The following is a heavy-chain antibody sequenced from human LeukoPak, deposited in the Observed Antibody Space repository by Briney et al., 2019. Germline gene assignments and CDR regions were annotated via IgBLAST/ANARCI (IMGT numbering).Heavy chain of an antibody. Sequence: ASVKVSCKASGYTFTSYYMHWVRQAPGQGLEWMGIINPSGGSTSYAQKFQGRVTITADESTSTAYMELSSLRSEDTAVYYCARNGEWELLRDWGQGTLVTVSS. CDR2: INPSGGST. V-gene: IGHV1-46*01. CDR1: GYTFTSYY. CDR3: ARNGEWELLRD. J-gene: IGHJ4*02. D-gene: IGHD1-26*01.